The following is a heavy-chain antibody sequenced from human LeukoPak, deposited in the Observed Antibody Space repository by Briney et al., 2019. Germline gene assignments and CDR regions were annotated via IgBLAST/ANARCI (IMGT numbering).Heavy chain of an antibody. J-gene: IGHJ6*03. D-gene: IGHD1-1*01. Sequence: SETLSLTCTVSDDSITMYYWTWIRRPPGKRLEWIGYVDHTGSTNFNPSLNGRVSISRDTSKNLFSLRLRSVTAADTAVYFCARGRVSSSTWYSTYYYYFYMDVWGKGTTVTVSS. CDR1: DDSITMYY. CDR3: ARGRVSSSTWYSTYYYYFYMDV. CDR2: VDHTGST. V-gene: IGHV4-59*01.